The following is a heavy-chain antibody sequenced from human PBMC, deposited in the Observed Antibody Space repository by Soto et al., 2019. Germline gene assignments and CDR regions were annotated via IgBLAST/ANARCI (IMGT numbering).Heavy chain of an antibody. CDR2: GKAGNGNR. D-gene: IGHD3-3*01. J-gene: IGHJ4*02. Sequence: QVQLVQSGAEVKKPGASVKVSCKASGYTFISYAIHWVRKPPGQRLGWRGGGKAGNGNRKLSQRFQGRVTFTRDTSATTAYMELSSLTSDDTAVYYCARATIFGEVMLGDYFDTWGQGTLVTVSS. CDR3: ARATIFGEVMLGDYFDT. V-gene: IGHV1-3*01. CDR1: GYTFISYA.